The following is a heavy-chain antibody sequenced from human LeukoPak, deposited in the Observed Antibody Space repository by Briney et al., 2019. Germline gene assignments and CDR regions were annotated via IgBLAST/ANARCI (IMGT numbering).Heavy chain of an antibody. V-gene: IGHV4-61*02. Sequence: TLSLTCTVSGGSISSGSYYGSWIRQPAGKGLEWIGRIYTSGSANYNTSLKSRVTISVDTSKNHFSLKLSSVTAADTAVYYCAQNTEYEILTGYYYYYMDVWGKGTTVTVSS. J-gene: IGHJ6*03. CDR1: GGSISSGSYY. D-gene: IGHD3-9*01. CDR3: AQNTEYEILTGYYYYYMDV. CDR2: IYTSGSA.